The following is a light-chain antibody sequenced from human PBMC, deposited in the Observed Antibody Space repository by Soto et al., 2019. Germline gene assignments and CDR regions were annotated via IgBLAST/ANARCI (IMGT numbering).Light chain of an antibody. V-gene: IGKV1-39*01. J-gene: IGKJ4*02. CDR3: QQSYSTPLT. Sequence: DIQMTQSPSSLSASVGDRVTITCRASQSISSYLNWYQQKPGKAPKLLIYAASRLQSGVPSRFSGSGSGTVFTLTISSLQPEDFSTYYCQQSYSTPLTVGGGTKVEIK. CDR1: QSISSY. CDR2: AAS.